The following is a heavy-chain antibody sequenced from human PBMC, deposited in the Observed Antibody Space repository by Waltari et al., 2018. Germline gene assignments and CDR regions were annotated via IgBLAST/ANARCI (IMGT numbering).Heavy chain of an antibody. CDR1: GGSFSGYY. Sequence: QVQLQQWGAGLLKPSETLSLTCAVYGGSFSGYYWSWIRQPPGKGLEWIGEINHSGNTNYNPSLKSRVTISVDTSKNHFSLKLSSVTAADTAVYYCARLQKQQTYDFWSGGSSPYYYGMDVWGQGTTVTVSS. V-gene: IGHV4-34*01. D-gene: IGHD3-3*01. CDR3: ARLQKQQTYDFWSGGSSPYYYGMDV. J-gene: IGHJ6*02. CDR2: INHSGNT.